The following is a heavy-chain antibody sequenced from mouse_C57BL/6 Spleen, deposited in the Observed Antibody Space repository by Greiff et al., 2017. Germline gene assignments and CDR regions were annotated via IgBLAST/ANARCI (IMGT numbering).Heavy chain of an antibody. Sequence: QVQLQQPGTELVKPGASVKLSCKASGYTFTSYWMNWVKQRPGQGLEWIGNINPSNGGTNYNEKFKSKATLTVDKSSSTAYMQLSSLTSEDASVYYCAREAYGDAMDYWGQGTSVTVSS. V-gene: IGHV1-53*01. D-gene: IGHD1-1*01. CDR3: AREAYGDAMDY. J-gene: IGHJ4*01. CDR1: GYTFTSYW. CDR2: INPSNGGT.